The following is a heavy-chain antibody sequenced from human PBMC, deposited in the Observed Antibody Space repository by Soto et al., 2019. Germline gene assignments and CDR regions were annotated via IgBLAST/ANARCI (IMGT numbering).Heavy chain of an antibody. CDR3: ARVSSGMVRGQNFDY. Sequence: LSLTCTVTGDSISSRSYYWGWIRQPPGKGLEWIGYIYYSGSTYYNPSLKSRVTISVDTSKNQFSLKLSSVTAADTAVYYCARVSSGMVRGQNFDYWGQGTLVTVSS. CDR2: IYYSGST. D-gene: IGHD3-10*01. J-gene: IGHJ4*02. CDR1: GDSISSRSYY. V-gene: IGHV4-30-4*08.